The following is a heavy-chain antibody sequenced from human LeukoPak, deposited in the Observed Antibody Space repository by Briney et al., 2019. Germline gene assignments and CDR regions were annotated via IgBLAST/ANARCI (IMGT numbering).Heavy chain of an antibody. CDR2: IYDSGTT. D-gene: IGHD2-2*01. Sequence: SETLSLTCTVSGASISSYYWSWIRQPPGKGLEWIGCIYDSGTTYYNPSLKSRVTISMDTSKNQLSLKLSSVTAADTAVFYCAREVGRTNYYYYGMDVWGQGTTVTVSS. J-gene: IGHJ6*02. V-gene: IGHV4-59*12. CDR1: GASISSYY. CDR3: AREVGRTNYYYYGMDV.